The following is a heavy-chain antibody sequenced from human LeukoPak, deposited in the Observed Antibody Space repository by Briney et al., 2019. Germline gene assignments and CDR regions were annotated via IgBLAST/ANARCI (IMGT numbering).Heavy chain of an antibody. CDR1: GYTLTELS. D-gene: IGHD2-2*01. CDR3: AALGYCSSTSCRNWFDP. J-gene: IGHJ5*02. CDR2: FDPEDGET. Sequence: ASVKVSCKVSGYTLTELSIHWVRQAPGKGLEWMGGFDPEDGETIYAQKFQGRVTMTEDTSTDTAYMELSSLRSEDTAVYYCAALGYCSSTSCRNWFDPWGQGTLVTVSS. V-gene: IGHV1-24*01.